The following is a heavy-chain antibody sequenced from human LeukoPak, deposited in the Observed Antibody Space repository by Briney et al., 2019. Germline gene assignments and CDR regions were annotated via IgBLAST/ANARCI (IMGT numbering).Heavy chain of an antibody. CDR3: ARSRSPYYDILTGLYYFDY. V-gene: IGHV1-69*05. Sequence: GASVKVSCKASGGTFSSYAISWVRQAPGQGLEWMGGIIPIFGTANYAQKFQGRVTITKDESTSTAYMELSSLRSEDTAVYYCARSRSPYYDILTGLYYFDYWGQGTLVTVSS. J-gene: IGHJ4*02. CDR2: IIPIFGTA. D-gene: IGHD3-9*01. CDR1: GGTFSSYA.